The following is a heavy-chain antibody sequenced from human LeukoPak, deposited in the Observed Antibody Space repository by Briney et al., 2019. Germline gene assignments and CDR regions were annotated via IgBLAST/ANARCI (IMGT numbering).Heavy chain of an antibody. CDR2: IYYTGST. CDR3: ARDRVVGDRTGNVDV. CDR1: GDSISSGGHY. Sequence: SETPSLTCTVSGDSISSGGHYWSWIRQHPGKGLEWIGYIYYTGSTYYNPSLKSRVTISVDKSKILFSLKLSSVTAADTAIYYCARDRVVGDRTGNVDVWGQGTTVTVSS. D-gene: IGHD3-3*01. V-gene: IGHV4-31*03. J-gene: IGHJ6*02.